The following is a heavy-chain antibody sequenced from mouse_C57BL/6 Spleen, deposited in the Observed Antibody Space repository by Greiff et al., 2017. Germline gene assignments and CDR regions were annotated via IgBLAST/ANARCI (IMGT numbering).Heavy chain of an antibody. CDR2: IYPGDGDT. D-gene: IGHD2-3*01. J-gene: IGHJ2*01. V-gene: IGHV1-82*01. CDR1: GYAFSSSW. CDR3: ASDGYHGVFDY. Sequence: VQLQQSGPELVKPGASVKISCKASGYAFSSSWMNWVKQRPGKGLEWIGRIYPGDGDTNYNGKFKGKATLTADNSSSTAYMQLSSLTSEDSAVYFCASDGYHGVFDYWGQGTTLTVSS.